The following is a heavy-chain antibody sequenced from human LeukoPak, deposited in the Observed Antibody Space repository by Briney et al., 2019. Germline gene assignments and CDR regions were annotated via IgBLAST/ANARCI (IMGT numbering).Heavy chain of an antibody. CDR3: ARAPMGTYYYDSSGHKLDHYFDY. V-gene: IGHV4-39*07. CDR1: GGSISTSSYY. J-gene: IGHJ4*02. D-gene: IGHD3-22*01. CDR2: IYYSGST. Sequence: SETLSLTCTVSGGSISTSSYYWGWIRQPPGKGLEWIASIYYSGSTYYNPSLKSRVTISVDTSKNQFSLKLSSVTAADTAVYYCARAPMGTYYYDSSGHKLDHYFDYWGQGTLVTVSS.